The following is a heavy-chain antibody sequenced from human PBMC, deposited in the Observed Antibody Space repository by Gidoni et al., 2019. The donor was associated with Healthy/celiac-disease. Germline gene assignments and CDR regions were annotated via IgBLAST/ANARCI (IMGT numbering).Heavy chain of an antibody. V-gene: IGHV1-69*01. J-gene: IGHJ4*02. CDR3: ARDLGGYCSSTSCHDFDY. Sequence: QVQLVQSGAEVKKPGSSVKVSCKASGGTFSSYAISWVRQAPGQWLEWMGGIIPIFGTANYAQKFQGRVTITADESTSTAYMELSSLRSEDTAVYYCARDLGGYCSSTSCHDFDYWGQGTLVTVSS. CDR1: GGTFSSYA. D-gene: IGHD2-2*01. CDR2: IIPIFGTA.